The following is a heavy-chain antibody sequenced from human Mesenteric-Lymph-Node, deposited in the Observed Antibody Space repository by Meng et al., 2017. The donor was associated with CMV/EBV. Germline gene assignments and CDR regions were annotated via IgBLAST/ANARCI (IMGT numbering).Heavy chain of an antibody. CDR1: GFTFRSYG. CDR2: IRYDGSNK. V-gene: IGHV3-30*02. J-gene: IGHJ4*02. CDR3: VRGYSTNWNQPAYFDY. Sequence: GESLKISCAASGFTFRSYGMHWVRQAPGKGLEWVAFIRYDGSNKYYADSVKGRFTISRDNSKNTLYLQMNSLRAEDTAVYYCVRGYSTNWNQPAYFDYWGQGALVTVSS. D-gene: IGHD1-1*01.